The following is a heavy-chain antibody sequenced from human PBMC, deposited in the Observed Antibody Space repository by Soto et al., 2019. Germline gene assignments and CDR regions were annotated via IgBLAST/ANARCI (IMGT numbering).Heavy chain of an antibody. CDR1: GFIFSTYS. CDR3: ARETDGMAV. J-gene: IGHJ6*02. CDR2: TTFDGINK. V-gene: IGHV3-30*03. Sequence: QVQLVESGGGVVQPGRSLRLSCAASGFIFSTYSIHWVRQAPGKGLEWVAVTTFDGINKYNADSVKGRFTISRDASKKTVYLQMISLTTEDTAVSFCARETDGMAVWGQGTTVTVSS.